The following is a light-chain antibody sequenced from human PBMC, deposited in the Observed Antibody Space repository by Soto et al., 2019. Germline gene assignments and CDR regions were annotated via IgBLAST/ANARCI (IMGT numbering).Light chain of an antibody. Sequence: DIQMTQSPSTLSASVGDRVTITCRASQSISTWLAWYQHKPGKAPKLLIYQASSLQGGVPSRFSGSGSGTKFSLTISSLQPDDFATYYCQQYYSSSRTFGQGTKVETK. CDR3: QQYYSSSRT. CDR1: QSISTW. V-gene: IGKV1-5*03. CDR2: QAS. J-gene: IGKJ2*02.